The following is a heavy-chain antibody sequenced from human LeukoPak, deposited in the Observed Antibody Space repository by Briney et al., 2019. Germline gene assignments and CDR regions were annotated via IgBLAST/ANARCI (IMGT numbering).Heavy chain of an antibody. CDR2: IYSGGRT. V-gene: IGHV3-53*01. Sequence: PGGSLRLSCAASGFTVSSNYMSWVRQAPGKGLEWVSVIYSGGRTYYADSVKGRFTISRDNSKNTLYLQMNSLRAEDTAVYYCARVLSGYFDYWGQGTLVTVSS. CDR1: GFTVSSNY. D-gene: IGHD3-10*01. J-gene: IGHJ4*02. CDR3: ARVLSGYFDY.